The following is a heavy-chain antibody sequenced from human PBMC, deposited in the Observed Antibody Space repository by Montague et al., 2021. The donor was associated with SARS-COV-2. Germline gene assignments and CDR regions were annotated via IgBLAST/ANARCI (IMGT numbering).Heavy chain of an antibody. J-gene: IGHJ5*02. Sequence: SETLSLTCTVSGGSIDSYYWSWLRQPPGKGLEWIGYIYYRGTTNYNPSLESRVTMSVDTSKNQFSLNLSSVTAADTAMYYCARELQYNWFDHWGQGTLVTVSS. CDR2: IYYRGTT. CDR3: ARELQYNWFDH. V-gene: IGHV4-59*01. CDR1: GGSIDSYY. D-gene: IGHD2-21*02.